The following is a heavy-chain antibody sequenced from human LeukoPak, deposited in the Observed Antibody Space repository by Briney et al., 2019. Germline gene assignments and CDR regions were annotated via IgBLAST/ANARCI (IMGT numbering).Heavy chain of an antibody. CDR2: ISWNSGSI. Sequence: GGSLRLSCAASGITFSNFAMSWVRQAPGRGLEWVSGISWNSGSIGYADSVKGRFTISRDNAKNSLYLQMNSLRAEDMALYYCAKGGGGTNYYYMDVWGKGTTVTVSS. D-gene: IGHD1-1*01. CDR3: AKGGGGTNYYYMDV. J-gene: IGHJ6*03. V-gene: IGHV3-9*03. CDR1: GITFSNFA.